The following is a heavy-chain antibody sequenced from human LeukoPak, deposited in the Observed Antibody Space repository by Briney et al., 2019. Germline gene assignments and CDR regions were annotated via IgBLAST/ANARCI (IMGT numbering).Heavy chain of an antibody. CDR1: GFTFSSYW. Sequence: PGGSLRLSCAASGFTFSSYWMSWVRQAPGKGLEWVANIKQDGSEKYYVDSVKGRFTISRDNAKNSLYLQMNSLRAEDTAVYYCAREGLVPAAYYYGMDVWGQGTTVTVSS. V-gene: IGHV3-7*01. J-gene: IGHJ6*02. CDR3: AREGLVPAAYYYGMDV. D-gene: IGHD2-2*01. CDR2: IKQDGSEK.